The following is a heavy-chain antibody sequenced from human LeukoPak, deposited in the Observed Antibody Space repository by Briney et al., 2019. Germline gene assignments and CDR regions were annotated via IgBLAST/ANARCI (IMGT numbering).Heavy chain of an antibody. J-gene: IGHJ6*03. Sequence: ASVKVSCKASGYTFTGYYIHWVRQATGQGLEWMGWMNPNSGNTGYAQKFQGRVTMTRNTSISTPYMELSSLRSEDTAVYYCARGRYYYDSSGDYMDVWGKGTTVTISS. D-gene: IGHD3-22*01. CDR2: MNPNSGNT. CDR1: GYTFTGYY. V-gene: IGHV1-8*02. CDR3: ARGRYYYDSSGDYMDV.